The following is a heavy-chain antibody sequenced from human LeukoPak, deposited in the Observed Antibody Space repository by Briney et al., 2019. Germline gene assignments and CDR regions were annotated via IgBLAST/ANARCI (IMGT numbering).Heavy chain of an antibody. Sequence: PGGSLRLSCAASGFTFSSYSMNWVRQAPGKGLEWIGYIYYSGSTYYNPSLKSRVTISVDTSKNQFSLKLSSVTAADTAVYYCASFLTYEDYWGQGTLVTVSS. CDR3: ASFLTYEDY. V-gene: IGHV4-59*12. J-gene: IGHJ4*02. D-gene: IGHD2/OR15-2a*01. CDR1: GFTFSSYS. CDR2: IYYSGST.